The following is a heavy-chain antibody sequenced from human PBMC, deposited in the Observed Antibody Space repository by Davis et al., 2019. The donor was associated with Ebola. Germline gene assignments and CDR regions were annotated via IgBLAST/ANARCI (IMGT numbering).Heavy chain of an antibody. CDR3: ARDSVVTAVT. CDR2: IYSGGST. Sequence: LSLTCAASGFTVSSNYMSWVRQAPGKGLEWVSVIYSGGSTYYADSVKGRFTISRHNSKNTLYLQMNSLRAEDTAVYYCARDSVVTAVTWGQGTLVTVSS. CDR1: GFTVSSNY. J-gene: IGHJ4*02. D-gene: IGHD4-11*01. V-gene: IGHV3-53*04.